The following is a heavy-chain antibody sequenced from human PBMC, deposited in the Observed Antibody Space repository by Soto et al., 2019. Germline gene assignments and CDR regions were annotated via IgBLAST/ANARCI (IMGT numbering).Heavy chain of an antibody. CDR3: ARVRHYYDSSGYYFDY. Sequence: SETLSLTCTVSGDSISSGDYYWSWIRQPPGKGLEWIGYIYYSGSTYYNPSLKSRVTISVDTSNNQFSLKLSSVTAADTAVYYCARVRHYYDSSGYYFDYWGQGTLVTVSS. CDR2: IYYSGST. J-gene: IGHJ4*02. D-gene: IGHD3-22*01. CDR1: GDSISSGDYY. V-gene: IGHV4-30-4*01.